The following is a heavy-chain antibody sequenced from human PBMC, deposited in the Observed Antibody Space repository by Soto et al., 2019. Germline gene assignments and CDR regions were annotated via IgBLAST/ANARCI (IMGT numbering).Heavy chain of an antibody. CDR2: ISYDGSNK. V-gene: IGHV3-30-3*01. CDR3: ARQMVRYFDWFATYYYYYGMDV. D-gene: IGHD3-9*01. J-gene: IGHJ6*02. CDR1: GFTFSSYA. Sequence: QVQLVESGGGVVQPGRSLRLSCAASGFTFSSYAMHWVRQAPGKGLEWVAAISYDGSNKYYADSVKGRFTISRDNSKXTXXXQXXSLRAEDTAVYYCARQMVRYFDWFATYYYYYGMDVWGQGTTVTVSS.